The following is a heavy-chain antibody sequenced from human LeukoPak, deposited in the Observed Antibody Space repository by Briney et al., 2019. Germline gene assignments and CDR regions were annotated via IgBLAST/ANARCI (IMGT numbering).Heavy chain of an antibody. CDR3: ARLVVRGVIKDYYYYMDV. V-gene: IGHV1-18*01. CDR2: ISAYNGNT. Sequence: GASVKVSCKASGYTFTSHGISWVRQAPGQGLEWMGWISAYNGNTNYAQKLQGRVTMTTDTSTSTAYMELRSLRSDDTAVYYCARLVVRGVIKDYYYYMDVWGKGTTVTISS. D-gene: IGHD3-10*01. CDR1: GYTFTSHG. J-gene: IGHJ6*03.